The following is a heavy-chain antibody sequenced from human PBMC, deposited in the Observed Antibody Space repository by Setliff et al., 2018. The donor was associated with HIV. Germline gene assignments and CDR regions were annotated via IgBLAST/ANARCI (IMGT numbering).Heavy chain of an antibody. V-gene: IGHV3-23*03. J-gene: IGHJ4*01. CDR3: AKEPSSCSPPRPSLCGYFDS. Sequence: SGITFINAAMAWVRQAPGKGPEWISFIYSGSSSAVFADSVKGRFTISRDNSRNTLFLQMNSLRAEDTAVYYCAKEPSSCSPPRPSLCGYFDSWGQGTQVTVSS. CDR1: GITFINAA. CDR2: IYSGSSSA. D-gene: IGHD2-21*01.